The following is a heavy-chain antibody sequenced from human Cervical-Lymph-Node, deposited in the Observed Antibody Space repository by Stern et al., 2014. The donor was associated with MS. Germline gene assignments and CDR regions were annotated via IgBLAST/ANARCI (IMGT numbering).Heavy chain of an antibody. D-gene: IGHD6-19*01. J-gene: IGHJ5*02. V-gene: IGHV1-18*01. CDR1: GYTFSTYG. CDR3: ARDPRIAVAGTGGGFDP. CDR2: ISGYNDNT. Sequence: QVQLVESGTEVKKPGASVKVSCKSSGYTFSTYGISWVRQAPGQGLDWMGWISGYNDNTNYVEKFQGRVTMTKDTSTSTAYMELRSLTSDDTAVYYCARDPRIAVAGTGGGFDPWGQGTLVTVSS.